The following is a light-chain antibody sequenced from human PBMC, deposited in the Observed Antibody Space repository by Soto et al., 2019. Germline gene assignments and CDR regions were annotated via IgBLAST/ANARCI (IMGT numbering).Light chain of an antibody. J-gene: IGKJ4*02. CDR1: QNINIY. Sequence: DNQMTQSPSSLSAYVGDSVTITCRASQNINIYLNWYQRKPGQAPKILIYGASSLQSGVTSRFSGSGSGTYFTLTISSLQPEDFATYYCQQYNSIPLTFGGGTNVEIK. CDR3: QQYNSIPLT. CDR2: GAS. V-gene: IGKV1-39*01.